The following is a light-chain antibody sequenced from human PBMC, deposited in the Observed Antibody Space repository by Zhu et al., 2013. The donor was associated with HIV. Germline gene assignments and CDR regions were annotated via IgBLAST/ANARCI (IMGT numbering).Light chain of an antibody. CDR1: QSVSSN. CDR3: QQNDSSSLT. CDR2: GTS. Sequence: EIVMTQSPATLSVSPGERATLSCRASQSVSSNLAWYQHKPGQAPRLLIYGTSSRATGIPDRFSGSGSGTDFTLSISRLDPEDFAVYYCQQNDSSSLTFGGGTTVEI. V-gene: IGKV3-20*01. J-gene: IGKJ4*01.